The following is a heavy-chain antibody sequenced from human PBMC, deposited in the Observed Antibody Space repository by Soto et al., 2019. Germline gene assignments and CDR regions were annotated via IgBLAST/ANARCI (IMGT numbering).Heavy chain of an antibody. D-gene: IGHD2-2*01. CDR3: AKVFVGEGDQLLCGGACHYFDY. J-gene: IGHJ4*02. Sequence: ASVKVSCKVSGYTLTELSMHWVRQAPGKGLEWMGGFDPEDGETIYAQKFQGRVTMTEDTSTDTAYMELSSLRSEDTAVYYCAKVFVGEGDQLLCGGACHYFDYWGQGTLVTVSS. CDR2: FDPEDGET. CDR1: GYTLTELS. V-gene: IGHV1-24*01.